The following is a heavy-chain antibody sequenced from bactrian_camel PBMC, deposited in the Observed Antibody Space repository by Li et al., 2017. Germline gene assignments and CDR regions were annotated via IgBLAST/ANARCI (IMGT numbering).Heavy chain of an antibody. CDR1: GNIDDSIV. V-gene: IGHV3S53*01. D-gene: IGHD2*01. Sequence: HVQLVESGGGSVQAGGSLTLSCAASGNIDDSIVMAWFRQSPGKKREGVAFSDSNGINRYVNSVKGRFSIFRDYAKSTLYLRMDNLKPEDSGMYACAAHRTGSGDVWASFRYKGQGTQVTVS. J-gene: IGHJ4*01. CDR2: SDSNGIN.